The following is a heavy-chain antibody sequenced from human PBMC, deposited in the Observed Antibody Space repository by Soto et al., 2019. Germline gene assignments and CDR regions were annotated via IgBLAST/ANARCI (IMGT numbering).Heavy chain of an antibody. CDR1: RFTFSAYA. V-gene: IGHV3-30*18. Sequence: GGPLRLSCAASRFTFSAYAMHGVSQPPGKGLEWAAATSNDGVNEYYADSVKGRFTISRDNSKNTLYLQMNSLRAEDTAVYYCAKDLRYYKSRGYYGFFEYGGQGT. J-gene: IGHJ4*02. CDR2: TSNDGVNE. D-gene: IGHD3-22*01. CDR3: AKDLRYYKSRGYYGFFEY.